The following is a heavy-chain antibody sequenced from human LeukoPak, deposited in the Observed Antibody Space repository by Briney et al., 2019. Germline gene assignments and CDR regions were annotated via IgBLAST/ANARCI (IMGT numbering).Heavy chain of an antibody. CDR2: IYHSGST. Sequence: PSETLSLTCTVSGGSISSSSYYWGWIRQPPGKGLEWIGSIYHSGSTYYNPSLKSRVTISVDASKNQFSLKLSSVTAADTAVYYCARAMAMMFDYWGQGTLVTVSS. V-gene: IGHV4-39*01. CDR1: GGSISSSSYY. J-gene: IGHJ4*02. D-gene: IGHD5-18*01. CDR3: ARAMAMMFDY.